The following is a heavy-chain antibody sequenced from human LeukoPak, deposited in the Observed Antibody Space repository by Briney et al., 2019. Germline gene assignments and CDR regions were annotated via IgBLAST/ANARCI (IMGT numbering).Heavy chain of an antibody. D-gene: IGHD1-1*01. V-gene: IGHV3-23*01. CDR2: ISGSGATT. J-gene: IGHJ5*02. CDR1: GFTFSSYG. Sequence: PGGSLRLSRAASGFTFSSYGMSWVRQAPGKGLEWVSSISGSGATTYYADSAKGRFTVSRDNSKNTLYLQMNSLRAEDTAVYYCAKSHGTTGWFDPWGQGTLVTVSS. CDR3: AKSHGTTGWFDP.